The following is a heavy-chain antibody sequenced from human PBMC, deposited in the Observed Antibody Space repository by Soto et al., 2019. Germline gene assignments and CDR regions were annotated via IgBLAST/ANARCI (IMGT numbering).Heavy chain of an antibody. V-gene: IGHV4-59*01. Sequence: PSETLSLTCTVSGGSISSYYWSWIRQPPGKGLEWIGYIYYSGSTNYNPSLKGRVTISVDTSKNQFSLKLSSVTAADTAVYYCARLNWNDEGDWFDPWGQGTLVTVSS. CDR2: IYYSGST. J-gene: IGHJ5*02. CDR3: ARLNWNDEGDWFDP. CDR1: GGSISSYY. D-gene: IGHD1-1*01.